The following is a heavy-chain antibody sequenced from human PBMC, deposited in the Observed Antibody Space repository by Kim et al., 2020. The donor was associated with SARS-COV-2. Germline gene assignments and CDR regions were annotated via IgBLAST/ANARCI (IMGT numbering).Heavy chain of an antibody. CDR1: GGSISSGGYY. CDR3: ARDLKRSSSWYGYGMDV. D-gene: IGHD6-13*01. Sequence: SENLSLTCTVSGGSISSGGYYWSWIRQHPGKGLEWIGYIYYSGSTYYNPSLKSRVTISVDTSKNQFSLKLSSVTAADTAVYYCARDLKRSSSWYGYGMDVWGQGTTVTVSS. CDR2: IYYSGST. J-gene: IGHJ6*02. V-gene: IGHV4-31*03.